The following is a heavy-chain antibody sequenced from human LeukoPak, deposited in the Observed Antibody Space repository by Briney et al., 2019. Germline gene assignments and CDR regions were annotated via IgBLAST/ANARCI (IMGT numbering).Heavy chain of an antibody. CDR1: GGSISSNSYY. V-gene: IGHV4-39*01. Sequence: SETLSLTCAVSGGSISSNSYYWGWIRQPPGKGLEWVGSIYYSGSTYYNSSLKSRVTISVDTSKNQFSLNLTSVSAADAAVYYCARSRVAAAGWVLGYWGQGTLVTVSS. CDR2: IYYSGST. CDR3: ARSRVAAAGWVLGY. D-gene: IGHD6-13*01. J-gene: IGHJ4*02.